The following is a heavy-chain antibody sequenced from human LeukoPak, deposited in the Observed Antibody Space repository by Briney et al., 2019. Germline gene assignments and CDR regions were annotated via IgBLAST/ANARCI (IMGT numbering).Heavy chain of an antibody. Sequence: SETLSLTCTVSGVSIRDYFWTWIRQPPGKGLEWIGYMYYSGSTNYNPSLKSRVTISVDASKNQFSLKLNSVTAADTAVYYCAGEAWGRLDYWGQGTLVTVSS. CDR1: GVSIRDYF. CDR2: MYYSGST. J-gene: IGHJ4*02. V-gene: IGHV4-59*01. D-gene: IGHD3-16*01. CDR3: AGEAWGRLDY.